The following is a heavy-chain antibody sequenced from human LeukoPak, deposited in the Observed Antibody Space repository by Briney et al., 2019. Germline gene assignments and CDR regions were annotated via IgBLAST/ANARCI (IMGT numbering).Heavy chain of an antibody. CDR2: IIPILGIA. V-gene: IGHV1-69*04. D-gene: IGHD2-21*02. J-gene: IGHJ4*02. CDR1: GGTFSSYA. Sequence: SVKVSCKASGGTFSSYATSWVRQAPGQGLEWMGRIIPILGIANYAQKFQGRVTITADKSTSTAYMELSSLRSEDTAVYYCARKVTGSVSDDYWGQGTLVTVSS. CDR3: ARKVTGSVSDDY.